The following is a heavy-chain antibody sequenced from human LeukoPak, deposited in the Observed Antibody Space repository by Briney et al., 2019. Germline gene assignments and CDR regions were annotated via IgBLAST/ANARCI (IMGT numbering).Heavy chain of an antibody. CDR3: ARRNMVRGVYDLFFDY. V-gene: IGHV4-34*01. D-gene: IGHD3-10*01. J-gene: IGHJ4*02. CDR2: INHSEST. Sequence: SETLSLTCAVYGGSFSGYYWSWIRQPPGKGLEWIGEINHSESTNYNPSLKSRVTMSVDTSKNQSSLKLSSVTAADTAVYYCARRNMVRGVYDLFFDYWGQGTLVTVSS. CDR1: GGSFSGYY.